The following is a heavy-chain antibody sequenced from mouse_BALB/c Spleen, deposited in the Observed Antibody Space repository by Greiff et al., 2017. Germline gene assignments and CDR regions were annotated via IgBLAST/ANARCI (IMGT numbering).Heavy chain of an antibody. CDR3: ARDGNPFDY. CDR2: INPNNGGT. CDR1: GYTFTDYN. V-gene: IGHV1-18*01. J-gene: IGHJ2*01. Sequence: EVKLLESGPELVKPGASVKIPCKASGYTFTDYNMDWVKQSHGKSLEWIGDINPNNGGTIYNQKFKGKATLTVDKSSSTAYMELRSLTSEDTAVYYCARDGNPFDYWGQGTTLTVSS. D-gene: IGHD2-1*01.